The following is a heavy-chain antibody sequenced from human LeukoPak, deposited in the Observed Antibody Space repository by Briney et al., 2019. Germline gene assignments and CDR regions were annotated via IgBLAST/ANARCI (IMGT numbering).Heavy chain of an antibody. CDR1: GFTFCTYW. D-gene: IGHD5-18*01. Sequence: GGSLRLSCAASGFTFCTYWMHWVRQAPGKGLVWVSLINRGGSSTSYADSVKGRFTISRDNAKNTVYMQMNSLRAEDTAVYYCARGDEYTYGYFDYWGQGTLVTVSS. CDR2: INRGGSST. CDR3: ARGDEYTYGYFDY. V-gene: IGHV3-74*01. J-gene: IGHJ4*02.